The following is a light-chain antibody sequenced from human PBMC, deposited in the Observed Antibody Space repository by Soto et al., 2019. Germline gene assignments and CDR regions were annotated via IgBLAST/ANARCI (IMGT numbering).Light chain of an antibody. CDR2: GAT. CDR3: QNCKSAVFT. Sequence: DIQMTQSPSSLSASVGDRVTITCRASQDIENYLAWYQQRPGKVPKLLIYGATTLQPGVPSRFSSSGSGTDFTLTISSLQPEDVATYYCQNCKSAVFTFGPGTKVDTK. J-gene: IGKJ3*01. V-gene: IGKV1-27*01. CDR1: QDIENY.